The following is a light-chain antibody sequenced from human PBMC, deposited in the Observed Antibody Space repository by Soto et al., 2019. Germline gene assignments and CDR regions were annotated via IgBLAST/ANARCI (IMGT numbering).Light chain of an antibody. J-gene: IGKJ1*01. Sequence: EIVMTQSPATLSVSPGERATLSCRASHSVSSNLAWYQQKPGQAPRLLIYGASTRATGIPARFSGSGSGTDFTLTISSLQSEDFAVYYCQQYRTFGQGTKVEIK. CDR1: HSVSSN. CDR3: QQYRT. V-gene: IGKV3-15*01. CDR2: GAS.